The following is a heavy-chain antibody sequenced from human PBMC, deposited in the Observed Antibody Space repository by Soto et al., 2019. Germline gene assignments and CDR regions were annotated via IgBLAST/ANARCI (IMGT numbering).Heavy chain of an antibody. Sequence: SETLSLTCTVSGGSISSYYWSWIRQPPGKGLEWIGDIYYSGSTNYNPSLKSRCTISVDTSKNQFSLKLSSVTAADTAVYYCAREFGYSPPPSYFDYWGQGTLVTVSS. V-gene: IGHV4-59*01. D-gene: IGHD6-13*01. CDR3: AREFGYSPPPSYFDY. CDR2: IYYSGST. CDR1: GGSISSYY. J-gene: IGHJ4*02.